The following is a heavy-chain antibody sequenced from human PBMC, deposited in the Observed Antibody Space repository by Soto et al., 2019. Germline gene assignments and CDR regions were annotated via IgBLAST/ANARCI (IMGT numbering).Heavy chain of an antibody. V-gene: IGHV1-18*01. CDR2: ISAYNGNT. CDR3: ARSVAGTEDVVWFDP. Sequence: ASVKVSCKASGYTFTSYGISWVRQAPGQGLEWMGWISAYNGNTNYAQKLQGRVTMTTDTSTSTAYMELRSLRSDDTAVYYCARSVAGTEDVVWFDPRGQGTLVTVSS. CDR1: GYTFTSYG. D-gene: IGHD6-19*01. J-gene: IGHJ5*02.